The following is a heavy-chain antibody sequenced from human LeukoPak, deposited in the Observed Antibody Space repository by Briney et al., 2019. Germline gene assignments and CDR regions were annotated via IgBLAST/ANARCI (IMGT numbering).Heavy chain of an antibody. V-gene: IGHV1-8*02. CDR3: AQGRYFDWLDPEYYYYYMDV. CDR2: MNPNSGNT. J-gene: IGHJ6*03. CDR1: GYTFTDCY. Sequence: GASVKVSCKASGYTFTDCYIHWVRQATGQGLEGMGWMNPNSGNTGYAQKFQGRVTMTRNTSISTAYMELSSLRSEDTAVYYCAQGRYFDWLDPEYYYYYMDVWGKGTTVTVSS. D-gene: IGHD3-9*01.